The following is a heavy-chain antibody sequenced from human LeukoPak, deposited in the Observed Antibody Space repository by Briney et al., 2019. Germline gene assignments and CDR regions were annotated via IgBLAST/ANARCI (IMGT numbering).Heavy chain of an antibody. CDR2: IYYSGST. CDR1: GGSFSGYY. V-gene: IGHV4-59*01. Sequence: SETLSLTCAVYGGSFSGYYWSWIRQPPGKGLEWIGYIYYSGSTNYNPSLKSRVTISVDTSKNQFSLKLSSVTAADTAVYYCARGVPYYYYGMDVWGQGTTVTVSS. D-gene: IGHD2-2*01. CDR3: ARGVPYYYYGMDV. J-gene: IGHJ6*02.